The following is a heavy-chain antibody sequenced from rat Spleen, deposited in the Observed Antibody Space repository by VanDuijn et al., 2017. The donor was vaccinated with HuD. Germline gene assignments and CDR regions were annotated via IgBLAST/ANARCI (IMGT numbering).Heavy chain of an antibody. V-gene: IGHV5-22*01. CDR1: GFTFSDYY. J-gene: IGHJ3*01. CDR3: ARHGYGGYSGPFAY. CDR2: IGYEGSST. D-gene: IGHD1-11*01. Sequence: EVQLVESGGGLVQPGRSLKLSCAASGFTFSDYYMAWVRQAPKKGLEWVASIGYEGSSTYYGDSVKGRFTISRDNAKSTLYLQMNSLRSEDTATYYCARHGYGGYSGPFAYWGQGTLVTVSS.